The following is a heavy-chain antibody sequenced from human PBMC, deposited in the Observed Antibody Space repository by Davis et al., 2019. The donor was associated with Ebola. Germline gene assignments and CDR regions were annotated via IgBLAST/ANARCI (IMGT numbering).Heavy chain of an antibody. D-gene: IGHD2-15*01. V-gene: IGHV7-4-1*02. CDR3: ARAGGDFPGGYCSGGSCEWSY. CDR2: INTNTGNP. J-gene: IGHJ4*02. Sequence: ASVKVSCKASGYTFTSYAMNWVRQAPGQGLEWMGWINTNTGNPTYAQGFTGRFVFSLDTSVSTAYLQISSLKAEDTAVYYCARAGGDFPGGYCSGGSCEWSYWGQGTLVTVPS. CDR1: GYTFTSYA.